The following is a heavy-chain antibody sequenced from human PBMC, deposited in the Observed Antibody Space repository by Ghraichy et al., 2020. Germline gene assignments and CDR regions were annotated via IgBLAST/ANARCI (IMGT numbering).Heavy chain of an antibody. CDR1: GFTFTSYA. CDR2: ISGSGGTT. CDR3: APFNSNGYTAFDY. Sequence: ETLSLTCAASGFTFTSYAMSWVRQAPGKGLEWVSGISGSGGTTYYADSVKGRFTISRDNSKNTLYLQMNGLRAEDTAVYYCAPFNSNGYTAFDYWGQGTLVTVSS. D-gene: IGHD3-16*01. J-gene: IGHJ4*02. V-gene: IGHV3-23*01.